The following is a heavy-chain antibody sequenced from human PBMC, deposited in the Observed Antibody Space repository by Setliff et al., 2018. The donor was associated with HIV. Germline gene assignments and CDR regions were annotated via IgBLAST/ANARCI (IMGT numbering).Heavy chain of an antibody. V-gene: IGHV4-59*01. CDR2: IYYTGNN. J-gene: IGHJ3*02. Sequence: SETLSLTCTVSRGSISRYYWSRIRQPPGKGLEWIGYIYYTGNNKYNPSLKSRVTMSVDTSKNQLSLKLSSLTAADTAVYYCARDRPPSTVDMLGAFDRWGQGTMVT. CDR3: ARDRPPSTVDMLGAFDR. CDR1: RGSISRYY. D-gene: IGHD4-17*01.